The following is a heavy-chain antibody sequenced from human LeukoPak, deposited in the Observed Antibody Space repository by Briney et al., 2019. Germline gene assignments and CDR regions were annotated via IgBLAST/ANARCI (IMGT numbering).Heavy chain of an antibody. D-gene: IGHD6-13*01. Sequence: GRSLRLSCAASGFTFSSYGMHWVRQAPGKGLEWVAVISYDGSNKYYADSVKGRFTISRDNSKNTLYLQMNSLRAEDTAVYYCAKDSSSSSWYIDYYYGRDVWGQGTTVTVSS. V-gene: IGHV3-30*18. CDR1: GFTFSSYG. CDR2: ISYDGSNK. J-gene: IGHJ6*02. CDR3: AKDSSSSSWYIDYYYGRDV.